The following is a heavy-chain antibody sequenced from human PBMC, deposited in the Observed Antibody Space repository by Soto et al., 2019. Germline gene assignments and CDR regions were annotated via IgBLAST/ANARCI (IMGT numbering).Heavy chain of an antibody. CDR2: FSSGGGST. J-gene: IGHJ4*02. Sequence: GGSLRLSCAASGFTFSSYAMSWVRQAPGKGLEWVSTFSSGGGSTYYADSVKGRFIISRDNSKNTLSLQMNSLRAEDTAVYYCTKANRYCSGANCFTFDYWGLGTLVTVSS. CDR3: TKANRYCSGANCFTFDY. CDR1: GFTFSSYA. V-gene: IGHV3-23*01. D-gene: IGHD2-15*01.